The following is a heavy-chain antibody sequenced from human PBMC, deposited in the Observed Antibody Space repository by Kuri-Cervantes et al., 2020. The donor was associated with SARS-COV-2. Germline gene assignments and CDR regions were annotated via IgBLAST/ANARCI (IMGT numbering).Heavy chain of an antibody. CDR3: ARDGIDIVVGNDAFDI. CDR2: INPSGGST. V-gene: IGHV1-46*01. Sequence: ASVKVSCKASGYTFTSYYMHWVRQAPGQGFEWMGIINPSGGSTSYAQKFQGRVTMTRDTSTSTVYMELSSLRSEDTAVYYCARDGIDIVVGNDAFDIWGQGTMVTVSS. CDR1: GYTFTSYY. D-gene: IGHD2-2*01. J-gene: IGHJ3*02.